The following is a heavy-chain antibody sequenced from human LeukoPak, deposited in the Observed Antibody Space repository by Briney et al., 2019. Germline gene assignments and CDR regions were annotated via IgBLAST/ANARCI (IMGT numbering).Heavy chain of an antibody. J-gene: IGHJ5*02. CDR3: AKDPCTTWTRCFTSGFDP. D-gene: IGHD2-2*01. V-gene: IGHV1-2*02. CDR2: INPNSGGT. Sequence: ASVKVSCKASGYNFNSYDINWVRQAPGQGLEWMGWINPNSGGTKYAQKFQGRVTMTRDMSTNTVYMELSGLTSDDTAVYYCAKDPCTTWTRCFTSGFDPWGQGTLVTVSS. CDR1: GYNFNSYD.